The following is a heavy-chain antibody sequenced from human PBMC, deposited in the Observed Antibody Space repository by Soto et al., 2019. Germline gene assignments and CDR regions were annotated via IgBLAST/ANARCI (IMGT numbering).Heavy chain of an antibody. CDR3: ARAPPLYCSSTCCYFEYNWFDP. D-gene: IGHD2-2*01. J-gene: IGHJ5*02. Sequence: ASVKVYCTAAGYTFTSYDINWVRQDTGQGLEWMGWMNPNSGNTGYAQKFQGRVTMTRNTSISTAYMELSSLRSEDTAVYYCARAPPLYCSSTCCYFEYNWFDPWGQGTLVPVSS. CDR1: GYTFTSYD. V-gene: IGHV1-8*01. CDR2: MNPNSGNT.